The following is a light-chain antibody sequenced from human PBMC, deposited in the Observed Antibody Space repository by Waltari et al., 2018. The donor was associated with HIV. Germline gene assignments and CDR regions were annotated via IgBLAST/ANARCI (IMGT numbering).Light chain of an antibody. CDR1: QSLSSTY. J-gene: IGKJ1*01. CDR3: QQYGSSSWT. CDR2: GAS. Sequence: EIVLTQSTGTLSLSPGESATLSCRASQSLSSTYLAWYQHKPGQSPMLLIYGASTRATGIPGRFSGSGSGTDFTLTISRLEPEDFAVYYCQQYGSSSWTFGQGTKVEI. V-gene: IGKV3-20*01.